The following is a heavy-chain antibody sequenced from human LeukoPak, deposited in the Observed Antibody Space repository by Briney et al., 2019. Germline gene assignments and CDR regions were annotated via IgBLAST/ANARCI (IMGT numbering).Heavy chain of an antibody. J-gene: IGHJ4*02. Sequence: PGGSLRLSCAASGFTFSTYAMNWIRQAPGKGLEWVAYFGSTGTIHYADSMRGRFTISRDNAEMSLFLQMNSLRVDDTAVYYCARSNGLRYFDRWGQGTLSPSP. CDR2: FGSTGTI. CDR3: ARSNGLRYFDR. D-gene: IGHD4-11*01. CDR1: GFTFSTYA. V-gene: IGHV3-48*03.